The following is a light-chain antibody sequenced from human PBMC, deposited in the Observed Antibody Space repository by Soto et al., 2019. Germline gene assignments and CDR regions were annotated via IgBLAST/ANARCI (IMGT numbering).Light chain of an antibody. Sequence: QSALTQPASVSGSPGQSITISCTGTSSDVGAYNFVSWYQQHPGKAPNLMIYDVNIRPSGVSNRFSGSKSGNTASLTISGLQAEDEDDFYCSSWTTSTAYVFGGGTKVTVL. CDR3: SSWTTSTAYV. V-gene: IGLV2-14*03. CDR2: DVN. J-gene: IGLJ2*01. CDR1: SSDVGAYNF.